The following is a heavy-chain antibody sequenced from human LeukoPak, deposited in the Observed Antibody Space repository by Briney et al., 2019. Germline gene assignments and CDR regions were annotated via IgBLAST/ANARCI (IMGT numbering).Heavy chain of an antibody. Sequence: GGSRRLSCVASGVTLSNYAMSWARQAPGKGLEWVSGISSSGSGGNTYYADSVKGRFTISRDSSRNTLFLHMNSLRAEDTAVYYCAKHSGYDPLWNYYFDYWGQGTLVTVSS. V-gene: IGHV3-23*01. CDR3: AKHSGYDPLWNYYFDY. CDR1: GVTLSNYA. J-gene: IGHJ4*02. CDR2: ISSSGSGGNT. D-gene: IGHD5-12*01.